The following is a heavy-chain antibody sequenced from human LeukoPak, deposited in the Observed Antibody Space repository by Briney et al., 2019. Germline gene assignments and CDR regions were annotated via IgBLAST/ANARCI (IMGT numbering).Heavy chain of an antibody. D-gene: IGHD6-13*01. J-gene: IGHJ4*02. CDR1: GGSISSGDYY. CDR2: IYYSGST. CDR3: ARVGIPGIAAAGGD. V-gene: IGHV4-30-4*01. Sequence: PSETLSLTCTVSGGSISSGDYYWSWIRQPPGKGLEWIGYIYYSGSTYYNPSLKSRVTISVDTSKNQFSLKLSSVTAADTAVYYCARVGIPGIAAAGGDWGQGTLVTVSS.